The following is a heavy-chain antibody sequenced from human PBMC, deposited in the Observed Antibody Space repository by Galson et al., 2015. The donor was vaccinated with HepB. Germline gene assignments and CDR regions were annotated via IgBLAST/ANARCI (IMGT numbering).Heavy chain of an antibody. J-gene: IGHJ4*02. CDR3: ARGHDYGDRHFDY. Sequence: SLRLSCAASGFTFSSYSMNWVRQAPGKGLEWVSSISSSSSYIYYADSVKGRFTISRDNAKNSLYLQMNSLRAEDTAVYYCARGHDYGDRHFDYWGQGTLVTVSS. CDR2: ISSSSSYI. D-gene: IGHD4-17*01. V-gene: IGHV3-21*01. CDR1: GFTFSSYS.